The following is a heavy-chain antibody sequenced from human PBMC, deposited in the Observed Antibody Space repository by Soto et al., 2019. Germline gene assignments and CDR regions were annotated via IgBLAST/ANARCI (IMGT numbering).Heavy chain of an antibody. V-gene: IGHV1-69*01. CDR1: GGTFSSYA. J-gene: IGHJ4*02. CDR3: ASSVNRYYGSGSLPDGY. CDR2: IIPIFGTA. Sequence: QVQLAQSGAEVKKPGSSVKVSCKASGGTFSSYAISWVRQAPGQGLEWMGGIIPIFGTANYAQKFQGRVTITADESTSTAYMELSSLRSEDTAVYYCASSVNRYYGSGSLPDGYWGQGTLVTVSS. D-gene: IGHD3-10*01.